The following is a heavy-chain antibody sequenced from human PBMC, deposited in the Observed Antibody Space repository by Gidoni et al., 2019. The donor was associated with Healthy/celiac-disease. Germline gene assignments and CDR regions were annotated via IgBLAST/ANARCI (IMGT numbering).Heavy chain of an antibody. Sequence: QVQLVQSGAEVKKPGSSVKVSCKASGGPFSSHAISWGRQAPGQGLEWMGGIIPIFGTANYAQKFQGRVTITADESTSTAYMELSSLRSEDTAVYYCARAWGGYCTNGVCYIFDYWGQGTLVTVSS. CDR3: ARAWGGYCTNGVCYIFDY. CDR2: IIPIFGTA. CDR1: GGPFSSHA. D-gene: IGHD2-8*01. V-gene: IGHV1-69*01. J-gene: IGHJ4*02.